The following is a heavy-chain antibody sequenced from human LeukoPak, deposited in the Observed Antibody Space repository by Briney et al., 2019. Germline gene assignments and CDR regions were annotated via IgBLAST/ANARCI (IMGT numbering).Heavy chain of an antibody. Sequence: GGSLRLSCAASGFTFSDFYMTWVRQAPGKGVEWVAYISGSGHDINYSDSVKGRFTISRDNAKNSLYLQMSSLRVEDTAVYYCTRDPRHFDSCGQGTLVTVSS. V-gene: IGHV3-11*04. CDR1: GFTFSDFY. CDR3: TRDPRHFDS. D-gene: IGHD6-6*01. J-gene: IGHJ5*01. CDR2: ISGSGHDI.